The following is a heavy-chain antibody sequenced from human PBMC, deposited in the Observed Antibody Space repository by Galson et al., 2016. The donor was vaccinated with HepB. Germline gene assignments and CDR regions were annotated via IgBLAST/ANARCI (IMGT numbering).Heavy chain of an antibody. CDR1: GFTFSIHD. CDR2: IETAGDT. Sequence: SLRLSCAASGFTFSIHDMHWVRQAPGKGLEWVSAIETAGDTSDPDSVKGRFTISRENAKNSLYLQMNSLRAGDTAVYYCARGKSLLTMPWNYGLDVWGKGTTVSVSS. CDR3: ARGKSLLTMPWNYGLDV. V-gene: IGHV3-13*01. J-gene: IGHJ6*04. D-gene: IGHD4/OR15-4a*01.